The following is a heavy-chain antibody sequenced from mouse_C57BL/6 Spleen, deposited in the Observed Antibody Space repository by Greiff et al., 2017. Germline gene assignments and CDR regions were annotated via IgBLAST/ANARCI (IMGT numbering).Heavy chain of an antibody. V-gene: IGHV1-72*01. Sequence: QVQLQQPGAELVKPGASVKLSCKASGYTFTSYWMHWVKQRPGRGLEWIGRIDPNGGGTKYNEKFKSKATLTVDKPSSTAYMQLSRLTSEDSAVFDCARSYYGSRVDYFDYWGQGTTLTVSS. CDR2: IDPNGGGT. D-gene: IGHD1-1*01. CDR1: GYTFTSYW. CDR3: ARSYYGSRVDYFDY. J-gene: IGHJ2*01.